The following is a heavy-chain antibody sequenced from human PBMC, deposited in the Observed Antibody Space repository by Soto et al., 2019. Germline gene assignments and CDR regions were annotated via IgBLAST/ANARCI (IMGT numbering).Heavy chain of an antibody. D-gene: IGHD3-22*01. J-gene: IGHJ4*02. V-gene: IGHV3-30*18. Sequence: QVQLVESGGGVVQPGRSLRLSCAASGFTFSSYGMHWVRQAPGKGLEWVAVISYDGSNKYYADSVKGRFTISRDNSKNTRYLQMNSLRAEDTAVYYCAKGADSSGYYNFDYWGQGTLVTVSA. CDR2: ISYDGSNK. CDR3: AKGADSSGYYNFDY. CDR1: GFTFSSYG.